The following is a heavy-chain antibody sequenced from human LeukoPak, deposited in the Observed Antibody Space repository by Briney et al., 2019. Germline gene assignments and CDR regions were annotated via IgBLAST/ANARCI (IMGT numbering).Heavy chain of an antibody. D-gene: IGHD3-3*01. CDR1: GFTFSSYA. CDR2: ISGSGGST. J-gene: IGHJ3*02. V-gene: IGHV3-23*01. CDR3: AKERFMSDFWSGYSSLDAFDI. Sequence: PGGSLRLSCAASGFTFSSYAMSWVRQAPGKGLEWVSAISGSGGSTYYADSVKGRFTTSRDNSKNTLYLQMNSLRAEDTAVYYCAKERFMSDFWSGYSSLDAFDIWGQGTMVTVSS.